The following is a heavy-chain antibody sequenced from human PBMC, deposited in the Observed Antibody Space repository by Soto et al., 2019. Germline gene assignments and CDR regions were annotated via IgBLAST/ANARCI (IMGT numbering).Heavy chain of an antibody. V-gene: IGHV3-15*07. CDR2: IKSKTDGGTT. D-gene: IGHD1-26*01. CDR3: TTDSRTTLPEIRFDY. Sequence: GGSLRLSCAASGVIFSNAWINWVRQVPGKGLEWVGRIKSKTDGGTTDFAATVKGRFAISRDDSKNIVYLQMNSLKIEDTGVYYCTTDSRTTLPEIRFDYWGHGTQVTVSS. J-gene: IGHJ4*01. CDR1: GVIFSNAW.